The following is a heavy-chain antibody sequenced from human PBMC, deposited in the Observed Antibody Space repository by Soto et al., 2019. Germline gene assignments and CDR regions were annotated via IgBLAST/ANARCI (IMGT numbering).Heavy chain of an antibody. Sequence: PGGSLRLSCAASGFTFSSYAMSWVRQAPGKGLEWVAAISGSGGSTYYADSVKGRFTISRDNSKNTLYLQMNSLRAEDTAVYYCAKDVSSGRINWFDPWGQGTLVTVSS. V-gene: IGHV3-23*01. CDR2: ISGSGGST. CDR3: AKDVSSGRINWFDP. J-gene: IGHJ5*02. D-gene: IGHD6-19*01. CDR1: GFTFSSYA.